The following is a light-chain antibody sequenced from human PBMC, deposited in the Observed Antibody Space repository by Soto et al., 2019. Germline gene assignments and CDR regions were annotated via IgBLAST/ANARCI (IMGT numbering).Light chain of an antibody. CDR2: STN. CDR3: VLYMGSGIDV. CDR1: SGSVSTSYY. V-gene: IGLV8-61*01. Sequence: QTVVTQEPSFSVSPGGTVTLTCGLSSGSVSTSYYPSWYQQTPGQAPRTLIYSTNTRSSGVPDRFSGSILGNKAALTITGAHADDESDYSCVLYMGSGIDVFGGGTKVTVL. J-gene: IGLJ2*01.